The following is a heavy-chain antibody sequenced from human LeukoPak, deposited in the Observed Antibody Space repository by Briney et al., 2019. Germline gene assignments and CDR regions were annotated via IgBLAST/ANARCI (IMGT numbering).Heavy chain of an antibody. D-gene: IGHD5-12*01. CDR3: ARYSRNGVDEIGF. Sequence: PSETLSLTCAVSGYSISSGYYWGWIRQPPGRRLEWIGTIYHGGSTYYNPSLTSRVTISVDTSKNQLSLKLTSVTAADTAVYYCARYSRNGVDEIGFWGQGTLVIVSS. V-gene: IGHV4-38-2*01. J-gene: IGHJ4*02. CDR1: GYSISSGYY. CDR2: IYHGGST.